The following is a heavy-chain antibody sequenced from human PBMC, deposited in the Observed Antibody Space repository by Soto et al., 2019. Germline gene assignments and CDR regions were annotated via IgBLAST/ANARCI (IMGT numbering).Heavy chain of an antibody. CDR1: GFTFSSYA. J-gene: IGHJ4*02. V-gene: IGHV3-30-3*01. CDR2: ISYDGSNK. Sequence: QVQLVESGGGVVQPGRSLRLSCAASGFTFSSYAMHWVRQAPGKGLEWVAVISYDGSNKYYADSVKGRFTISRDNSKNTLYLQRNSLRAEDTAGYYCARAYEGDYFDYWGQGTLVTVSS. CDR3: ARAYEGDYFDY. D-gene: IGHD3-16*01.